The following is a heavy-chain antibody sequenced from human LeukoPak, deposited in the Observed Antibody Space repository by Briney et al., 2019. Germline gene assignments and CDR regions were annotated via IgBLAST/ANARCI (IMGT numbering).Heavy chain of an antibody. CDR2: WYHSGTT. D-gene: IGHD6-19*01. Sequence: SETLSLTCSVSGYSISSGHYWGWIRQPPGKGLEWIGSWYHSGTTYYNTSLKSRVTISVDTSKNQFSLKLSSVTAADTAVYYCARGWLGPHTRRALDYRGQGTLVTVSS. J-gene: IGHJ4*02. CDR3: ARGWLGPHTRRALDY. CDR1: GYSISSGHY. V-gene: IGHV4-38-2*02.